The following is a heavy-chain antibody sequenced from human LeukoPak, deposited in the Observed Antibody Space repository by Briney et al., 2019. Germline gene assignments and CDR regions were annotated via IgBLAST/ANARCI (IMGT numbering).Heavy chain of an antibody. Sequence: PSETLSLTCAVYGGSFSGYYWTWIRQPPGKGLEWIGYIYYSGSTNYNPSLKSRVTISVDTSKNQFSLKLSSVTAADTAVYYCARGVVIAPQTFDYWGQGTLVTVSS. J-gene: IGHJ4*02. V-gene: IGHV4-59*01. CDR2: IYYSGST. D-gene: IGHD2-21*01. CDR3: ARGVVIAPQTFDY. CDR1: GGSFSGYY.